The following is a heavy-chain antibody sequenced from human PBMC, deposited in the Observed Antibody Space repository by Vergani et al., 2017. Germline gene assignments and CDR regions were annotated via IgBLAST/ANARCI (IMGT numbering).Heavy chain of an antibody. V-gene: IGHV3-9*01. Sequence: VQLVETGGGVVQPGGSLRLYCATSGFTFNDYAMHWVRPAPGKGLEWVSSINWNSGNVGYADSVKGRFTISRDNAKNSLFLQMNSLTTEDTALYYCVKDMYSSHYYYYMDVWGKGTMVIVSS. CDR3: VKDMYSSHYYYYMDV. J-gene: IGHJ6*03. CDR1: GFTFNDYA. D-gene: IGHD6-13*01. CDR2: INWNSGNV.